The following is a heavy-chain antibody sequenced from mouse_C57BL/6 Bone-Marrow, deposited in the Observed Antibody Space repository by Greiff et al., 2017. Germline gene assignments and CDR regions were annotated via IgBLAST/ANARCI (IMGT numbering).Heavy chain of an antibody. CDR2: IDPEDGET. D-gene: IGHD1-1*01. Sequence: EVQLVESGAELVKPGASVKLSCTASGFNIKDYYMHWVKQRTEQGLEWIGRIDPEDGETKYAPKFQGKATITADTSSNTAYLQLSSLTSEDTAVYYCASPPYYGSSYWYFDVWGTGTTVTVSS. CDR1: GFNIKDYY. CDR3: ASPPYYGSSYWYFDV. J-gene: IGHJ1*03. V-gene: IGHV14-2*01.